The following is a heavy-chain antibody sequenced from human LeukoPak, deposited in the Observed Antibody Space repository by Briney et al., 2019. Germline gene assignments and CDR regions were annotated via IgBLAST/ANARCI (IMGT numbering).Heavy chain of an antibody. CDR3: ARGSSIFDY. V-gene: IGHV4-34*01. CDR1: GGSFSGYY. Sequence: SGTLSLTCAVYGGSFSGYYWSWIRQPPGKGLEWIGEINHSGSTNYNPSLKSRVTISVDTSKNQFSLKLSSVTAADTAVYYCARGSSIFDYWGQGTLVTVSS. D-gene: IGHD6-6*01. J-gene: IGHJ4*02. CDR2: INHSGST.